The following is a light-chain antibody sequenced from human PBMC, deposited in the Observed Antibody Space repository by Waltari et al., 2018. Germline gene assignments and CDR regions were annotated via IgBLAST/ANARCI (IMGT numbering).Light chain of an antibody. Sequence: EIVLTQSPGTLSLSPGERAILSCRASQTLRSNLAWYQQKPGRAPRLRMYGASNRASGIPDRFSGSGSGTDFTLTISRLESEDFAVYYCQQYGTSFTFGGGTKVEIK. V-gene: IGKV3-20*01. CDR3: QQYGTSFT. J-gene: IGKJ4*01. CDR2: GAS. CDR1: QTLRSN.